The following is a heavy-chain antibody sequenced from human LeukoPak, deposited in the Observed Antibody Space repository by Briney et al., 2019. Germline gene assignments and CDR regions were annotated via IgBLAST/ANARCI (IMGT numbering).Heavy chain of an antibody. CDR1: GYSFTSYW. CDR3: ARLYSSSWYSVYYNYYMDV. J-gene: IGHJ6*03. CDR2: IYPGDSDT. Sequence: GESLKISCKGSGYSFTSYWIGLVRQMPGKGLEWMGIIYPGDSDTRYSPSFQGQVTISADKSISTAYLQWSSLKASDTAMYYCARLYSSSWYSVYYNYYMDVWGKGTTVTVSS. D-gene: IGHD6-13*01. V-gene: IGHV5-51*01.